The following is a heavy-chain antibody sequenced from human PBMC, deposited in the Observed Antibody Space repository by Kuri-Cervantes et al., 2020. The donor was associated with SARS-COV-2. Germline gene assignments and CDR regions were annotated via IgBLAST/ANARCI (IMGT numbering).Heavy chain of an antibody. J-gene: IGHJ4*02. CDR3: ARDPRITYYDILTGSYYFDY. V-gene: IGHV3-48*03. CDR2: ISSSGSTI. Sequence: GESLKISCAASGFTFSSYEMNWVRQAPGKGLEWVSYISSSGSTIYYADSVKGRFTISRGNAKNSLYLQMNSLRAEDTAVYYCARDPRITYYDILTGSYYFDYWGQGTLVTVSS. CDR1: GFTFSSYE. D-gene: IGHD3-9*01.